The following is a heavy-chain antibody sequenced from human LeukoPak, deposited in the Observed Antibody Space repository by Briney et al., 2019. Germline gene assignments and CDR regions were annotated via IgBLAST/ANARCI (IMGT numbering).Heavy chain of an antibody. D-gene: IGHD2-15*01. V-gene: IGHV1-3*01. CDR3: ASSSWELLRGAFDI. CDR2: VNAGNGNT. J-gene: IGHJ3*02. CDR1: GYTFTSYA. Sequence: GASVKVSCKASGYTFTSYAMHWVRQAPGQRLEWMGWVNAGNGNTKYSQKFQGRVTITRDTSASTAYMELSSLRSEDTAVYYCASSSWELLRGAFDIWGQGTMVTVSS.